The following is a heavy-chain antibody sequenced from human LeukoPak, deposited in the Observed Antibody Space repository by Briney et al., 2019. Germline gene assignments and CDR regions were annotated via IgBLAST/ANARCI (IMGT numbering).Heavy chain of an antibody. CDR1: GFTVSDNY. V-gene: IGHV3-53*01. CDR3: ARAKYYDTSGYGGYFDY. J-gene: IGHJ4*02. CDR2: IYSGGTT. Sequence: GSLRLSCAASGFTVSDNYMSWVRQAPGKGLEWVSVIYSGGTTNYADSVKGRFTISRDNSKNTLYLQMNSLRAEDTAVYYCARAKYYDTSGYGGYFDYWGQGTLVTVSS. D-gene: IGHD3-22*01.